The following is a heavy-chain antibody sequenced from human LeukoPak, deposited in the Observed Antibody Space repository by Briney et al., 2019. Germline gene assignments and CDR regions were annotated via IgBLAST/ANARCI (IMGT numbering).Heavy chain of an antibody. CDR2: IKSKNDGGTA. V-gene: IGHV3-15*01. Sequence: GGSLRLSCAAAGFTFSNAWMSWVRQAPGKWLEWVGRIKSKNDGGTAKYAAPVQNRFTISRDDSRNTLYLQMNGLKTEDTAVYYCTTTYYDYVWGAYRYILGEDYWGRGTLVTVSS. J-gene: IGHJ4*02. D-gene: IGHD3-16*02. CDR3: TTTYYDYVWGAYRYILGEDY. CDR1: GFTFSNAW.